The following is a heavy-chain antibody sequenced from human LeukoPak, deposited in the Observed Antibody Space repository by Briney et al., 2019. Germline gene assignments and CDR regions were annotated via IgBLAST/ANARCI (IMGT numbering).Heavy chain of an antibody. CDR1: GYTFTGHY. J-gene: IGHJ5*02. D-gene: IGHD3-10*01. V-gene: IGHV1-2*02. CDR2: INPKSGGT. Sequence: ASVSLSCKASGYTFTGHYMHWVRQAPGQGLEWMGWINPKSGGTNYAQKFQGRVTMTRDTSISTAYMELSSLRSEDTAVYYCARVYGSGSTNWFDPWGPGNLFSVSS. CDR3: ARVYGSGSTNWFDP.